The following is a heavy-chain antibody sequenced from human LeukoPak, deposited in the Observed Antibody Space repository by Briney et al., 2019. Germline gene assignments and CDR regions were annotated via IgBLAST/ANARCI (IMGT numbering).Heavy chain of an antibody. CDR3: ASYYCEYWFDP. CDR1: GGSISSGDYY. V-gene: IGHV4-30-4*01. Sequence: SETLSLTCTVSGGSISSGDYYRSWIRQPPGKGLEWIGYIYYSGSTYYNPSLKSRVTISVDTSKNQFSLKLSSVTAADTAVYYCASYYCEYWFDPWGQGTLVTVSS. CDR2: IYYSGST. J-gene: IGHJ5*02. D-gene: IGHD3-22*01.